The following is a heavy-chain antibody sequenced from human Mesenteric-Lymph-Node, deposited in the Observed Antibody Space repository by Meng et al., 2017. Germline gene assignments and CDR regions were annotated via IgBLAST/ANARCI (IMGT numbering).Heavy chain of an antibody. Sequence: SETLSLTCTVSGGSISGYFWTWIRQPAGKGLEWIGRIYSSGSANYNPSLKSRVTMSEDTSKNQFSLQLSSVTAADTAVYYCARGPYGSGSYWFDYWGQGTLVTVSS. CDR2: IYSSGSA. V-gene: IGHV4-4*07. CDR1: GGSISGYF. D-gene: IGHD3-10*01. CDR3: ARGPYGSGSYWFDY. J-gene: IGHJ4*02.